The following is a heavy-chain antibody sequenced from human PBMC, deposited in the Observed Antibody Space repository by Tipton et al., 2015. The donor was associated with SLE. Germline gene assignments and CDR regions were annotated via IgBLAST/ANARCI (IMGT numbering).Heavy chain of an antibody. J-gene: IGHJ4*02. CDR1: GFTFSIYA. V-gene: IGHV3-30*04. Sequence: RSLRLSCAASGFTFSIYAIHWVSQAPGKGLEWVSVVSHDGTNKYFADSVKGRFTMSRDTSKNTVYLQMNSLRAEDTAVYYCARSKLLVRGVMMDYWGQGTLVSVSS. CDR3: ARSKLLVRGVMMDY. D-gene: IGHD3-10*01. CDR2: VSHDGTNK.